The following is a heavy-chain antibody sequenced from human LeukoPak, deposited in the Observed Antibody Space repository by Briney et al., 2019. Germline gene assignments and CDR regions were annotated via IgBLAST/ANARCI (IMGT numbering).Heavy chain of an antibody. J-gene: IGHJ4*02. Sequence: GGSLRLSCAASGFPFSSYSMTWVRQAPGKGLEWVANIKPDGTTKFYVDSVKGRFTISRDNAKNSLYLQMNSLRAEDTAVYYCARDPGRIAVAGTEDYWGQGTLVTVSS. V-gene: IGHV3-7*03. CDR3: ARDPGRIAVAGTEDY. CDR2: IKPDGTTK. D-gene: IGHD6-19*01. CDR1: GFPFSSYS.